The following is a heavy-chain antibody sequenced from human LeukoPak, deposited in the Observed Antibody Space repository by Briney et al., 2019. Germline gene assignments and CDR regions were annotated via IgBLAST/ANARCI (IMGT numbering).Heavy chain of an antibody. CDR1: GYTFTSYW. CDR3: TRGSGEIHY. D-gene: IGHD2-15*01. CDR2: IYGGDSDT. V-gene: IGHV5-51*01. Sequence: GESLKISRKGSGYTFTSYWIGWARQMPGKGLEWMGIIYGGDSDTRYSPSFQGQVTISADKSINTAYLQWSSLKVSDTAMYYCTRGSGEIHYWGQGTLVTVSS. J-gene: IGHJ4*02.